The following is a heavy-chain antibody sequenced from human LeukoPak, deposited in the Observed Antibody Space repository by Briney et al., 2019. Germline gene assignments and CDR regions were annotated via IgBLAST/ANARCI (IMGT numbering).Heavy chain of an antibody. D-gene: IGHD3-22*01. Sequence: ASVKVSCTASGYTFTSYYMHWVRQAPGQGLEWMGIINPSGGSTSYAQKFQGRVTMTRDTSTSTVYMELSSLRSEDTAVYYCARVESSGFGFDYWGQGTLVTVSS. V-gene: IGHV1-46*01. CDR3: ARVESSGFGFDY. CDR2: INPSGGST. J-gene: IGHJ4*02. CDR1: GYTFTSYY.